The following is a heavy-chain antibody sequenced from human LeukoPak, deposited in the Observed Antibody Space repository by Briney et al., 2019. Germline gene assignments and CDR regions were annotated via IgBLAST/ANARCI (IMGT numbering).Heavy chain of an antibody. Sequence: GGSLRLSCAASGFTFSTFAMIWVRQPPGEGLWWVSSIFPSGGEIHYADSVRGRFTISRDNSKSTLSLQMISLRVEDTAIYYCATYRQVLLPFESWGQGTLVTVSS. D-gene: IGHD2-8*02. J-gene: IGHJ4*02. CDR2: IFPSGGEI. CDR3: ATYRQVLLPFES. CDR1: GFTFSTFA. V-gene: IGHV3-23*01.